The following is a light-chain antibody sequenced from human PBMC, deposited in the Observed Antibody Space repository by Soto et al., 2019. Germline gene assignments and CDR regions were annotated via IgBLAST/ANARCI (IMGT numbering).Light chain of an antibody. Sequence: EIVLTQSPATLSLSPGERATLSCRASQSVSSYLAWYQQKPGQAPRLLIYDASNRAPGIPARFSGSGSGTDFTLTISSLEPADFAVYYCQQRSNWPLTFGQGPKVEIK. CDR1: QSVSSY. V-gene: IGKV3-11*01. CDR2: DAS. J-gene: IGKJ1*01. CDR3: QQRSNWPLT.